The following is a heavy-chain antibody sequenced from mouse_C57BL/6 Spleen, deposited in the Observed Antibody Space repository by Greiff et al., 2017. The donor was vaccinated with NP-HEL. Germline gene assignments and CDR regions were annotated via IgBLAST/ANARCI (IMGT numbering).Heavy chain of an antibody. J-gene: IGHJ3*01. Sequence: EVQLVESGGGLVKPGGSLKLSCAASGFTFSDYGMHWVRQAPEKGLEWVAYISSGSSTIYYADTVKGRFTISRDNAKNTLFLQMTSLRSEDTAMYYCGREIYYEYDAWFAYWGQGTLVTVSA. CDR2: ISSGSSTI. CDR3: GREIYYEYDAWFAY. CDR1: GFTFSDYG. V-gene: IGHV5-17*01. D-gene: IGHD2-4*01.